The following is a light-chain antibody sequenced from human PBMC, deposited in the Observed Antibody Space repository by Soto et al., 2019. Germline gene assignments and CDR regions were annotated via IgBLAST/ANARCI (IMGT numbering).Light chain of an antibody. J-gene: IGKJ1*01. CDR1: QSVTSNY. V-gene: IGKV3-20*01. CDR2: GAS. CDR3: HHYET. Sequence: EIVWTQSPGTLSLSPGERATLSCRASQSVTSNYLAWCQQKPGQAPRLVIFGASIRDTGIPDRISGSGSGTEFTLTISRLEPEDFTVYYCHHYETFGQGTKVDIK.